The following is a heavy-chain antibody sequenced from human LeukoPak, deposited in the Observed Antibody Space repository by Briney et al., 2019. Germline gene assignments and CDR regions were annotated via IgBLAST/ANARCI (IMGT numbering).Heavy chain of an antibody. J-gene: IGHJ5*02. D-gene: IGHD5-18*01. Sequence: PGGSLRLSCAASGFTFSSFWMSWVRQPPGKGLEWIGSIYYSGTTHYNPSLESRVTISVDTSKNQFSLKLASVTAADTAIYYCAKGAGGFSYYNWFDPRGQGTLVTVSS. V-gene: IGHV4-39*07. CDR3: AKGAGGFSYYNWFDP. CDR1: GFTFSSFW. CDR2: IYYSGTT.